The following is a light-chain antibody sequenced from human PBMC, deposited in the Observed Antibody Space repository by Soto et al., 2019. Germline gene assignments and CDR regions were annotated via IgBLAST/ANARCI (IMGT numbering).Light chain of an antibody. CDR2: KAS. CDR3: QQYSPNVST. J-gene: IGKJ2*01. Sequence: DIQMTQSPSTLSASVGDRVTITCRASQSVGTWLAWYQHKPGNAPNLLIYKASTLESGVSSRFSGSGSGTECTRTITNLQPGDVATYDCQQYSPNVSTFGQGTKLEFK. CDR1: QSVGTW. V-gene: IGKV1-5*03.